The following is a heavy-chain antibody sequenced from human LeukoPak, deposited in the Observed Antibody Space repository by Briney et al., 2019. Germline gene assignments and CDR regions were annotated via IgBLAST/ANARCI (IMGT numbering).Heavy chain of an antibody. CDR2: INHSGST. Sequence: SKTLSLTCAVYGGSFSGYYWSWIRQPPGKGLEWIGEINHSGSTNYNPSLKSRVTISVDTSKNQFSLKLSSVTAADTAVYYCARHMGYDSSGYPVDAFDIWGQGTMVTVSS. CDR3: ARHMGYDSSGYPVDAFDI. CDR1: GGSFSGYY. D-gene: IGHD3-22*01. J-gene: IGHJ3*02. V-gene: IGHV4-34*01.